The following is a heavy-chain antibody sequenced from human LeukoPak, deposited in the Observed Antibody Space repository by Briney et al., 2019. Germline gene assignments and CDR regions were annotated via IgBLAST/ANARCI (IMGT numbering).Heavy chain of an antibody. D-gene: IGHD6-13*01. CDR2: IFNSGTT. CDR3: ASRPAGTTWYGVFDY. V-gene: IGHV4-59*11. CDR1: GGSINSHY. J-gene: IGHJ4*02. Sequence: PSETLSLTCSVSGGSINSHYWSWIRQPPGKRLEWIGYIFNSGTTNYNPSLRSRVTISVDTSRDQFFLRLSSVTAADTAIYYCASRPAGTTWYGVFDYWSQGTLVTVSS.